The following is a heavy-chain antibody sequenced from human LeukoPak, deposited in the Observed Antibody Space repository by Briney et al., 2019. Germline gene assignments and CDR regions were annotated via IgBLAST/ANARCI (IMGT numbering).Heavy chain of an antibody. D-gene: IGHD5-12*01. Sequence: GGSLRLYCVASEFTFGSYAMTWVRQAPGKGLEWVSGVSESGTNTYYADSVKGRFTVSRDNSKNTLYLEMNRLRGEDTAIYYCAKDLWSGYSYGPLDYWGQGAVVTVSS. CDR1: EFTFGSYA. CDR2: VSESGTNT. CDR3: AKDLWSGYSYGPLDY. J-gene: IGHJ4*02. V-gene: IGHV3-23*01.